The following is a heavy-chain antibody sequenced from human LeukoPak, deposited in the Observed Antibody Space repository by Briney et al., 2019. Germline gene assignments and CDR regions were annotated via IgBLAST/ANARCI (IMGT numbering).Heavy chain of an antibody. Sequence: GESLRISCKGSGYSFTSYWIGWVRQMPGKGLEWMGIIYPGDSDTRYSPSFQGQVTISADKSISTAYLQWSSLKASDTAMYYCARQVPPYCSGGSCYPWFDPWGQGTLVTVSS. D-gene: IGHD2-15*01. V-gene: IGHV5-51*01. CDR1: GYSFTSYW. CDR3: ARQVPPYCSGGSCYPWFDP. J-gene: IGHJ5*02. CDR2: IYPGDSDT.